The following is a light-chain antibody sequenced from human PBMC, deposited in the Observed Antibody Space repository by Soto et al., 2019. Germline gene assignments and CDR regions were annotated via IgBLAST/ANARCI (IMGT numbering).Light chain of an antibody. J-gene: IGKJ1*01. CDR3: PQYNNWPPWT. CDR1: QSVTTN. CDR2: GAS. V-gene: IGKV3-15*01. Sequence: EVVMTQSPATLSVSPGERATLSCRASQSVTTNMAWYQQKPGQAPRLLIYGASTRATGIPARFSGSGSGTDFTLTISSLQSEDFAVYYCPQYNNWPPWTFGQGTKVDIK.